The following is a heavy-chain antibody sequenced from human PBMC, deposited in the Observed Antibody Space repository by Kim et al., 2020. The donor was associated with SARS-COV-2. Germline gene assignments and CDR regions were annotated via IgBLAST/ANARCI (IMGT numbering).Heavy chain of an antibody. J-gene: IGHJ4*02. D-gene: IGHD6-25*01. V-gene: IGHV3-30*18. CDR1: GITLSRYG. Sequence: GGSLRLSCAASGITLSRYGMHWVRQAPGKGLEWVAFILYDGSIEYYADSVKGRFTISRDNSKNTLYLQMNSLRVEDTAVYYCAKCGMSVPADHDYWGQGT. CDR3: AKCGMSVPADHDY. CDR2: ILYDGSIE.